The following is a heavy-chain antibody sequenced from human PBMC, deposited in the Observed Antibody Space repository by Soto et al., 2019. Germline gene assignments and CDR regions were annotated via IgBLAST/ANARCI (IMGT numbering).Heavy chain of an antibody. V-gene: IGHV4-4*02. J-gene: IGHJ6*02. CDR3: ARRTWGMDV. Sequence: PSETLSLTCAVSSGSIDTTNWWSWVRQPPGKGLERIGEIFHSGNTYYNPSLASRVTISVDTSKNQFSLNLRSVTAADTAVYYCARRTWGMDVWGQGTTVTVSS. CDR1: SGSIDTTNW. D-gene: IGHD2-8*01. CDR2: IFHSGNT.